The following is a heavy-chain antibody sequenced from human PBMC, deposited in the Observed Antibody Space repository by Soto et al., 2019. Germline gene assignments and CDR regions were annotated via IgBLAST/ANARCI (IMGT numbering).Heavy chain of an antibody. D-gene: IGHD3-10*01. V-gene: IGHV1-18*01. CDR3: ARAWFGDFVYYFDY. CDR1: GYTFTSYG. J-gene: IGHJ4*02. Sequence: VASVKVSCKASGYTFTSYGISWVRQAPGQGLEWMGWISAYNGNTNYAQKLQGRVTMTTDTSTSTAYMELRSLRSDDTAVYYCARAWFGDFVYYFDYWGQGTLVTVSS. CDR2: ISAYNGNT.